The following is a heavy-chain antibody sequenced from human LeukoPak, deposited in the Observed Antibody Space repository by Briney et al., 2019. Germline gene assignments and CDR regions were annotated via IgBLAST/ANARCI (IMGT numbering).Heavy chain of an antibody. CDR3: ASGSDSIGYSGGGILDY. CDR1: GGSLITYY. V-gene: IGHV4-4*07. D-gene: IGHD6-19*01. Sequence: SETLSLTCTVSGGSLITYYWNWIRQPAGKGLEWIGRVYTNGGTNYNPSLKSRLTVSVDTSKNQFSLSLSSVTAADTAVYYCASGSDSIGYSGGGILDYWGQGILVTVSS. J-gene: IGHJ4*02. CDR2: VYTNGGT.